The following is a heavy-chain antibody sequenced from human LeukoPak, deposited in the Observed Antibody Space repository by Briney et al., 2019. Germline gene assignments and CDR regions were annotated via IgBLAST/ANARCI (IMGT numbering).Heavy chain of an antibody. D-gene: IGHD3-22*01. CDR3: SRARGRSDYSWLNWFDP. V-gene: IGHV3-20*04. J-gene: IGHJ5*02. Sequence: GGSLRLSCAASGFTFGDYGMSWVRQAPGKGLEWVSGINWNGGRTGFADSVKGRFTISRDNAKNYLYLQMNSLRAEDTALYYCSRARGRSDYSWLNWFDPWGQGTLVTVSS. CDR1: GFTFGDYG. CDR2: INWNGGRT.